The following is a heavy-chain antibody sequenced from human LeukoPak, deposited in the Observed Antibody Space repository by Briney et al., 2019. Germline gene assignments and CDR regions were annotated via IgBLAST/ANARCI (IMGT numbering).Heavy chain of an antibody. Sequence: SQTLSLTCGISGDSVSSDSVAWNWIRQSPSRGLEWLGRTYYRSKWYYDYAVSVKSRISINPDTSKNEFSLHLNSVSPEDTAVYYCARDGYSTNWYGYYYYYMDVWGKGTTVTISS. D-gene: IGHD6-13*01. V-gene: IGHV6-1*01. CDR1: GDSVSSDSVA. J-gene: IGHJ6*03. CDR2: TYYRSKWYY. CDR3: ARDGYSTNWYGYYYYYMDV.